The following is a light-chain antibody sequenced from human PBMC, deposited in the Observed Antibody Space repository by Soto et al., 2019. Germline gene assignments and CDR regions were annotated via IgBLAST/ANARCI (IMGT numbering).Light chain of an antibody. CDR2: DVS. CDR3: SSYTITSTLV. J-gene: IGLJ3*02. Sequence: QSALTQPASVSGSPGQSITISCTGTSSDLGFYNYVSWYQQHPGKVPKVIIYDVSNRPSGVSYRFSGSKSGNTASLTISGLQAEDEADYYCSSYTITSTLVFGGGTKVTVL. V-gene: IGLV2-14*03. CDR1: SSDLGFYNY.